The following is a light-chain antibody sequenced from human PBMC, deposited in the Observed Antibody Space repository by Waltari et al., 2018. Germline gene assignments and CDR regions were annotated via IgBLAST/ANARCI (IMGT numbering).Light chain of an antibody. CDR1: SSDVVSYNL. Sequence: QSALTQPASVSGSPGQSITISCTGTSSDVVSYNLVSWYQQHPGKAPNLMIYEVSKRPSGVSNRFSGSKSGNTASLTISGLQAEDEADYYCCSYAGSSTSVFGTGTKVTVL. V-gene: IGLV2-23*02. CDR3: CSYAGSSTSV. CDR2: EVS. J-gene: IGLJ1*01.